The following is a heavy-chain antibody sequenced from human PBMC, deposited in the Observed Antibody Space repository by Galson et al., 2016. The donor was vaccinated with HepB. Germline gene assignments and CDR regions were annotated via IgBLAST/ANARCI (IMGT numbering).Heavy chain of an antibody. CDR2: ISGSGVTT. CDR3: AKEMAVGSVPYFDF. Sequence: SLRLSCAASGFTFSSYAMNWVRQAPGKGLEWVSSISGSGVTTNYADSVKGRFTTSRENSKNTLFLQMNTLRAEDTAVYYCAKEMAVGSVPYFDFWGQGTLVTVSS. V-gene: IGHV3-23*01. J-gene: IGHJ4*02. CDR1: GFTFSSYA. D-gene: IGHD3-10*01.